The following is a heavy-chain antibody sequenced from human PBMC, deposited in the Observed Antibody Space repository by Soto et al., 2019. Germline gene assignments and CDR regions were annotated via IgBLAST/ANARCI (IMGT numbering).Heavy chain of an antibody. J-gene: IGHJ6*02. CDR2: ISGSGGST. V-gene: IGHV3-23*01. CDR3: ASGVYGDYPIYYVMDV. CDR1: GFTFSSYA. D-gene: IGHD4-17*01. Sequence: PGGSLRLSCAASGFTFSSYAMSWVRQAPGKGLEWVSAISGSGGSTYYADSVKGRFTISRDNSKNTLYLQMNSLRAEDTAVYYCASGVYGDYPIYYVMDVWGQGTTVTVSS.